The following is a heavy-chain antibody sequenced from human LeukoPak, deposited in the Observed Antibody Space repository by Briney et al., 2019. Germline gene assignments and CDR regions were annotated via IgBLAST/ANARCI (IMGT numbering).Heavy chain of an antibody. D-gene: IGHD5-18*01. V-gene: IGHV5-51*01. CDR3: ARGRGYSYGTDFDY. J-gene: IGHJ4*02. CDR2: LYPGDSDT. CDR1: GFTFTTSW. Sequence: GESLKISWKGSGFTFTTSWIGWVRQMPGKGLGWVAILYPGDSDTRYSPSFQGQVTISADRSVSTAYLQWRSLKASDSAMYYCARGRGYSYGTDFDYWGQGTLVTVSS.